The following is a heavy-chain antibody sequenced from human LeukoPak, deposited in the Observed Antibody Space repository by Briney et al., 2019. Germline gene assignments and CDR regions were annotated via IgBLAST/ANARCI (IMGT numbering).Heavy chain of an antibody. Sequence: GGSLRLSCAASGFTFSDYWMSWVRQAPGKGLEWVANIGQDGILKFFVDSVEGRFTISRDNAKNSLYLQMDSLRAEDTAVYYCAKGYYYGSGSTDYWGQGTLVTVSS. CDR1: GFTFSDYW. D-gene: IGHD3-10*01. J-gene: IGHJ4*02. CDR2: IGQDGILK. CDR3: AKGYYYGSGSTDY. V-gene: IGHV3-7*01.